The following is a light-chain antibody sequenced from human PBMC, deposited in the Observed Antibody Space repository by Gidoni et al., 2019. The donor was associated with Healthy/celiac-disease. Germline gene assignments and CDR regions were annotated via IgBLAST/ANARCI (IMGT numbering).Light chain of an antibody. CDR1: KSVSSY. V-gene: IGKV3-11*01. CDR2: DAS. Sequence: EIVLTQSPATLSLSPGERATLTCRAIKSVSSYLACYQQKPCQTPRLLSYDASNRATLIPARFRGSGSGTDFTLTISSLEPEDFAVYYWQQLSNWPDTFGQGTKLEIK. CDR3: QQLSNWPDT. J-gene: IGKJ2*01.